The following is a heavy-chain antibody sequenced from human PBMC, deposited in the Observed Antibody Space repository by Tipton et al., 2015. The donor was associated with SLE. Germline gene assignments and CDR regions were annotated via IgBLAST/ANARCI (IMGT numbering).Heavy chain of an antibody. V-gene: IGHV3-7*01. CDR3: AREYQGSFYVNGAFDM. J-gene: IGHJ3*02. CDR2: IKPDGSEE. CDR1: GFTFSNNW. D-gene: IGHD3-10*01. Sequence: SLRLSCAASGFTFSNNWMTWVRQAPGKGLEWVAHIKPDGSEEFYVDSVRGRFIISRDNAKSSLSLQMNSLNAEDTAVYYCAREYQGSFYVNGAFDMWGQETVVTVSS.